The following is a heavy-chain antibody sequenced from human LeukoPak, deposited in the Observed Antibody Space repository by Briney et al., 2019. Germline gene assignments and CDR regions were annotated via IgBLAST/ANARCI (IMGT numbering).Heavy chain of an antibody. V-gene: IGHV3-23*01. J-gene: IGHJ4*02. Sequence: PAGGSLRLSCAASGFTFSSYSMNWVRQAPGKGLEWVSVISGSGGNTYYPDSVKGRFTISRDNSENTLYLQMNSLRAEDTAVYYCAKSEGGVNTAMAYWGQGTLVTVSS. CDR3: AKSEGGVNTAMAY. D-gene: IGHD5-18*01. CDR2: ISGSGGNT. CDR1: GFTFSSYS.